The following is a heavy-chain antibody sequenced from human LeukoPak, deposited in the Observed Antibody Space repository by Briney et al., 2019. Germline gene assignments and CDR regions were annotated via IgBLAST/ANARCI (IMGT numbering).Heavy chain of an antibody. V-gene: IGHV4-59*11. CDR2: IYYSGST. CDR3: AGKLGIDAFDI. D-gene: IGHD1-7*01. CDR1: GGSITSHY. Sequence: SETLSLTCTVSGGSITSHYWSWIRQPPGKGLEWIGYIYYSGSTSYNPSLKSRVTISVDTSTNQLSLKLSSVTAADTAVYYCAGKLGIDAFDIWGQGTVVTVS. J-gene: IGHJ3*02.